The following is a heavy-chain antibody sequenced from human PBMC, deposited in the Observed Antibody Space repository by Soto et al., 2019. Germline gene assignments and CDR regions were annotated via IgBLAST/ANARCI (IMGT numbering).Heavy chain of an antibody. V-gene: IGHV4-59*01. CDR3: ARDASGYNWFDP. CDR2: IYYSGST. J-gene: IGHJ5*02. CDR1: GGSISSYY. Sequence: PSETLSLTCTVSGGSISSYYWSWIRQPPGKGLEWIGYIYYSGSTNYNPSLKSRVTISVDTSKNQFSLKLSSVTAPDTAVYYCARDASGYNWFDPWGQGTLVTVSS.